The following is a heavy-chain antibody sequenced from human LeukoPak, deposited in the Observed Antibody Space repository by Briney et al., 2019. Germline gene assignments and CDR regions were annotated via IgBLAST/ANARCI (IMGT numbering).Heavy chain of an antibody. D-gene: IGHD6-13*01. CDR3: AREEAAAGYYHYGMDV. Sequence: GGSLRLSCAASGFTFSSYGMHWVRQAPGKGLEWVAVIWYDGSNKYYADSVKGRFTISRDNSKNTLYLQMNSLRAEDTAVYYCAREEAAAGYYHYGMDVWGQGTTVTVSS. J-gene: IGHJ6*02. V-gene: IGHV3-33*01. CDR2: IWYDGSNK. CDR1: GFTFSSYG.